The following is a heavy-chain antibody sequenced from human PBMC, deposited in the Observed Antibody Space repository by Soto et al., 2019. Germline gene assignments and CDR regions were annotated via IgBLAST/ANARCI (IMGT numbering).Heavy chain of an antibody. CDR3: ARDGAVAGDSNFDY. J-gene: IGHJ4*02. Sequence: ASVKISCKASGYTFTSYGISWVRQAPGQRLEWMGWINAGNGNTKYSQKFQGRVTITTDTSASTAYMELSSLRSEDTAVYYCARDGAVAGDSNFDYWGQGTLVTVSS. D-gene: IGHD6-19*01. CDR1: GYTFTSYG. CDR2: INAGNGNT. V-gene: IGHV1-18*01.